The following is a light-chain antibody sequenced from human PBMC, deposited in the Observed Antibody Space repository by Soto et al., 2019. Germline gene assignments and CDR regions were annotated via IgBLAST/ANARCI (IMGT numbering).Light chain of an antibody. CDR2: TAS. CDR1: QSISSW. Sequence: DIQMTQSPSTLSASVGDRVTITCRASQSISSWLAWYQQKPGKAPKLLIYTASSLESGVPSRFSGSGSGTVFTPTISSLQPDNFATYYCQQYNSWYPLGQGTKLEIK. CDR3: QQYNSWYP. V-gene: IGKV1-5*03. J-gene: IGKJ2*01.